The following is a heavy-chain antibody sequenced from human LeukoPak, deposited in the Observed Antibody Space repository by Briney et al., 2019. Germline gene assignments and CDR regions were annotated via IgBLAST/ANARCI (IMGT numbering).Heavy chain of an antibody. CDR1: GGSISSYY. CDR2: FYYSGST. CDR3: ARSPTSSTSWYYYYMDV. V-gene: IGHV4-59*01. Sequence: PSETLSLTCTVSGGSISSYYWSWIRQPPGKGLEWIGYFYYSGSTNYNPSLKSRVTISVDTSENQFSLKLSSVTAADTAVYYCARSPTSSTSWYYYYMDVWGKGTTVTVSS. J-gene: IGHJ6*03. D-gene: IGHD6-13*01.